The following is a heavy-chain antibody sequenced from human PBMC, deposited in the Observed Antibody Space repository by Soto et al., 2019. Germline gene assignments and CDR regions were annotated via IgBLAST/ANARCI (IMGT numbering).Heavy chain of an antibody. CDR1: GFTFTNYA. CDR3: ARAATFYCSRTTFYADS. V-gene: IGHV3-23*01. Sequence: QLLESGGGLVQPGGSLRLSCAASGFTFTNYAMSWVRQAPGKGLEWVAIISGNGGNTFYPESVKGRFTISRDNSENTLSPHMISLVADDTAVYYCARAATFYCSRTTFYADSLGQGTLVTVSS. D-gene: IGHD2-2*01. J-gene: IGHJ5*01. CDR2: ISGNGGNT.